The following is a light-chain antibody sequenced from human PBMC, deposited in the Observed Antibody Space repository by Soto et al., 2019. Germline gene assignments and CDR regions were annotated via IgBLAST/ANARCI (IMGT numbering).Light chain of an antibody. Sequence: DIQMTQSPSTLSASLGDRVAITCRASQTISDFLAWYQHKPGEAPKLLIAEASRLESGVPSRFSGGGSGTEFTLTISSLQPDDFATYYCQQYNSYSPSTFGQGTKVDIK. CDR2: EAS. J-gene: IGKJ1*01. CDR3: QQYNSYSPST. V-gene: IGKV1-5*01. CDR1: QTISDF.